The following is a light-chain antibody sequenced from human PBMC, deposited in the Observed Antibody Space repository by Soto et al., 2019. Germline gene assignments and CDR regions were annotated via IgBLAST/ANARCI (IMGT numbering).Light chain of an antibody. CDR3: MQGTHWPTWT. J-gene: IGKJ1*01. CDR2: MVS. CDR1: RSLLYSDGNIY. Sequence: EVLVTQSPLYLPVTLGQPASISCRSTRSLLYSDGNIYLNWFHQRPGQPPRRLMPMVSNRDSGVPERFGGSGSETDVTLKISRVEAEDVGIYYCMQGTHWPTWTFGQGTRVDVK. V-gene: IGKV2-30*01.